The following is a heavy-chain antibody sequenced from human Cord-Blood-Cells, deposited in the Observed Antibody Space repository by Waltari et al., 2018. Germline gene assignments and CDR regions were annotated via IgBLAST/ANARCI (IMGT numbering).Heavy chain of an antibody. CDR3: ARGRNYYDSSGYYLEYAFDI. CDR2: IYYSGST. D-gene: IGHD3-22*01. Sequence: QVQLQESGPGLVKPSETLSLTCTVSGGSVSSGSYYWSWIRQPQGQGMEWIGYIYYSGSTNYNPSLKSRVTISVDTSKNQFSLKLSSVTAADTAVYYCARGRNYYDSSGYYLEYAFDIWGQGTMVTVSS. V-gene: IGHV4-61*01. J-gene: IGHJ3*02. CDR1: GGSVSSGSYY.